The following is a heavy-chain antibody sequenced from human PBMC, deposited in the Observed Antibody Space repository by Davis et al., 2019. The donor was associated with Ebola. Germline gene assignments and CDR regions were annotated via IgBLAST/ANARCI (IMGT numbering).Heavy chain of an antibody. CDR3: AKLPGRLAGDY. CDR2: IRFDGSSE. CDR1: GFTFSNYG. V-gene: IGHV3-30*02. J-gene: IGHJ4*02. Sequence: GESLKISCTASGFTFSNYGIHWVRQAPGKGLEWVTFIRFDGSSEYYVDSVKGRFTISRDNAKNTVYLQMNSLRAEDTAVYYCAKLPGRLAGDYWGQGTLVTVSS. D-gene: IGHD2-15*01.